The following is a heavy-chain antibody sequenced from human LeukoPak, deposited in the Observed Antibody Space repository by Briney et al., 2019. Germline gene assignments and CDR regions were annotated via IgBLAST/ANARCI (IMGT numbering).Heavy chain of an antibody. CDR2: ISGSGGST. CDR1: GFTFSSYG. D-gene: IGHD6-13*01. Sequence: PGGSLRLSCAASGFTFSSYGMSWVRQAPGKGLEWVSAISGSGGSTYYADSVKGRFTISRDNSKNTLYLQMNSLRAEDTAVYYCAKDYYGWGTAAAFYFDYWGQGTLVTVSS. J-gene: IGHJ4*02. CDR3: AKDYYGWGTAAAFYFDY. V-gene: IGHV3-23*01.